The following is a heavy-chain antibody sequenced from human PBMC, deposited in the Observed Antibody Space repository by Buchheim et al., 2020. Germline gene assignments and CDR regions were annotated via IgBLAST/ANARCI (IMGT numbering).Heavy chain of an antibody. D-gene: IGHD2-15*01. CDR2: IHYSGST. J-gene: IGHJ6*02. CDR3: ASSLGYCNGGSCYTGDYYFYGLDV. Sequence: QVQLQESGPGLVKPSQTLSLTCTVSGGSISSGGYYWSWIRQHPGKGLEWIGYIHYSGSTYYNPSLKSRVTISIDTSKDQFSLQLSSVTAADTAVYFCASSLGYCNGGSCYTGDYYFYGLDVWGQGTT. V-gene: IGHV4-31*03. CDR1: GGSISSGGYY.